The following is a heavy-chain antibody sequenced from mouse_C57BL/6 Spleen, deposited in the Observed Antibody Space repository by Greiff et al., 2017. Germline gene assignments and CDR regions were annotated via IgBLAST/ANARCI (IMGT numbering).Heavy chain of an antibody. CDR1: GYAFSSSW. Sequence: VQLQQSGPELVKPGASVKISCKASGYAFSSSWMNWVKQRPGKGLEWIGRIYPGDGDTNYNGKFKGKATLTADKSSSTAYMQLSSLTSEDSAVYFCARLGSNYDYFDYWGQGTTLTVSS. CDR3: ARLGSNYDYFDY. D-gene: IGHD2-5*01. J-gene: IGHJ2*01. CDR2: IYPGDGDT. V-gene: IGHV1-82*01.